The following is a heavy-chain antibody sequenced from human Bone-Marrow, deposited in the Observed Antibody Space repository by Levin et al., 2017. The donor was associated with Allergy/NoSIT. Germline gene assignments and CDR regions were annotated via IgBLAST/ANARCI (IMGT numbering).Heavy chain of an antibody. D-gene: IGHD3-22*01. CDR3: STNYPGDYYDSSGYSHEYYFDY. CDR1: GFTFSNAW. J-gene: IGHJ4*02. CDR2: IKSKTDGGTT. V-gene: IGHV3-15*01. Sequence: GGSLRLSCAASGFTFSNAWMSWVRQAPGKGLEWVGRIKSKTDGGTTDYAAPVKGRFTISRDDSKNTLYLQMNSLKTEDTAVYYCSTNYPGDYYDSSGYSHEYYFDYWGQGTLVTVSS.